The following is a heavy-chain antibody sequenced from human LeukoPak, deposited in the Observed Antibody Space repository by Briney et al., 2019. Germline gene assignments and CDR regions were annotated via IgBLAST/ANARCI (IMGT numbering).Heavy chain of an antibody. CDR3: ARGPRMAGTHPFDAFDI. D-gene: IGHD6-19*01. V-gene: IGHV4-34*01. CDR1: GGSFSGYY. CDR2: INHSGST. J-gene: IGHJ3*02. Sequence: SETLSLTCAVYGGSFSGYYWSWIRQPPGKGLEWIGEINHSGSTNYNPSLKSRVTISVDTSKNQFSLKLSSVTAADTAVYYCARGPRMAGTHPFDAFDIWGQGTMVTVSS.